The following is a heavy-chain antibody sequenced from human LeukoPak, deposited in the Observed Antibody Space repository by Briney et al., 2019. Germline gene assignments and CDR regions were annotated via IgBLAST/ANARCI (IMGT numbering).Heavy chain of an antibody. CDR3: ASCNYDFWSGYYTLFDY. Sequence: SETLSLTCTVSGGSISSSSYYWGWIRQPPGKGLEWIGSIYYSGSTYYNPSLKSRVTISVDTSKNQFSLKLSSVTAADTAVYYCASCNYDFWSGYYTLFDYWGQGTLVTVSS. CDR1: GGSISSSSYY. J-gene: IGHJ4*02. D-gene: IGHD3-3*01. V-gene: IGHV4-39*01. CDR2: IYYSGST.